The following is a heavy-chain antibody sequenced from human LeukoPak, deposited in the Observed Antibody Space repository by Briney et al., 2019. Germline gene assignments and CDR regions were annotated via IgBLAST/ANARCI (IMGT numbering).Heavy chain of an antibody. CDR1: GFTFSSYW. CDR2: INSDGSST. V-gene: IGHV3-74*01. D-gene: IGHD3-22*01. J-gene: IGHJ6*03. Sequence: PGGSLRLSCAAPGFTFSSYWMHWVRQAPGKGLVWVSRINSDGSSTSYADSVKGRFTISRDNAKNTLYLQMNSLRAEDTAVYYCARGDYYDSSGYNYYYYYMDVWGKGTTVTVSS. CDR3: ARGDYYDSSGYNYYYYYMDV.